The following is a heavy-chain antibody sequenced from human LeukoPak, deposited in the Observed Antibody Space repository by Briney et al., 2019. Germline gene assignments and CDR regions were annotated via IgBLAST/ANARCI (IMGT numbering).Heavy chain of an antibody. V-gene: IGHV4-59*08. J-gene: IGHJ4*02. CDR1: GGSISSYY. CDR2: IYYSGST. CDR3: AGTAPGDIVVVPAVLN. D-gene: IGHD2-2*01. Sequence: PSETLSLTCTVSGGSISSYYWSWIRQPPGKGLEWIGYIYYSGSTNYNPSLKSRVTISVDTSKNQFSLKLSSVTAADTAVYYCAGTAPGDIVVVPAVLNWGQGTLVTVSS.